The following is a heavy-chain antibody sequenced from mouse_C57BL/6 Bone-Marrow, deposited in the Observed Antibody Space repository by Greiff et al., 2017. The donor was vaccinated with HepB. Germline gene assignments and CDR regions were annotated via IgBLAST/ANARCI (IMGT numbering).Heavy chain of an antibody. Sequence: DVKLVESGGGLVKPGGSLKLSCAASGFTFSSYAMSWVRQTPEKRLEWVATISDGGSYTYYPDNLKGRFTISRDNAKNNLYLQMSHLKSEDTAMYYGARAGWLHAMDYWGQGTSVTVSS. J-gene: IGHJ4*01. CDR1: GFTFSSYA. D-gene: IGHD2-2*01. V-gene: IGHV5-4*03. CDR3: ARAGWLHAMDY. CDR2: ISDGGSYT.